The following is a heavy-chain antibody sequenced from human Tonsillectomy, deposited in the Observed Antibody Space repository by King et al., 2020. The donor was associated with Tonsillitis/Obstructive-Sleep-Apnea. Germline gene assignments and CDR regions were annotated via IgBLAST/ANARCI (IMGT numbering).Heavy chain of an antibody. V-gene: IGHV3-64D*06. Sequence: VQLVESGGGLVQPGGSLRLSCSGSGFTFSSYAMHWVRQAPGKGLEYVSGINGNGGSTYYADSVKGRFTVSRDNSKNTLFLQMGSLRAEDTAVYYCVKANSYGSSGCFVDYWGQGTLVSVSS. CDR3: VKANSYGSSGCFVDY. D-gene: IGHD3-22*01. J-gene: IGHJ4*02. CDR1: GFTFSSYA. CDR2: INGNGGST.